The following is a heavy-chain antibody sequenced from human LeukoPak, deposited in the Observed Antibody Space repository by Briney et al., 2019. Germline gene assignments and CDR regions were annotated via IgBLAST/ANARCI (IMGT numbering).Heavy chain of an antibody. D-gene: IGHD2-21*02. J-gene: IGHJ4*02. CDR3: ARYVVVTAYFDY. Sequence: SETLSLTCTVSGGSISSYYWSWIRQPPGKGLEWIGYIYYSGSTNYNPSLKSRVTISVDTSKNQFSLKLSSVTAADTAVYYCARYVVVTAYFDYWGREPWSPSPQ. CDR1: GGSISSYY. V-gene: IGHV4-59*01. CDR2: IYYSGST.